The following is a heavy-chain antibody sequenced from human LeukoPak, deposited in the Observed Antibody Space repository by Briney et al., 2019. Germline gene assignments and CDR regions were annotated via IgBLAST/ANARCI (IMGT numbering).Heavy chain of an antibody. D-gene: IGHD4-11*01. CDR2: IKQDGSEK. J-gene: IGHJ4*02. V-gene: IGHV3-7*03. CDR3: AKEQSYYFDY. CDR1: GFTFSSYW. Sequence: GGSLRLSCAASGFTFSSYWMSWVRQAPGKGLEWVANIKQDGSEKYYVDSVKGRFTISRDNSKNTLCLQMNSLRAEDTAVYYCAKEQSYYFDYWGQGTLVTVSS.